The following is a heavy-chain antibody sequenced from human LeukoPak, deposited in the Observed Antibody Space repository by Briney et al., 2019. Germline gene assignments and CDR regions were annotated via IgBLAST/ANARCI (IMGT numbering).Heavy chain of an antibody. CDR1: GGTFSSYA. Sequence: GASVKVSCKASGGTFSSYAISWVRQAPGQGLEWMGGIIPIFGTANYAQKFQGRVTITTDESTSTAYMELSSLRSGDTAVYYCARDFDDGSGHYYFDYWGQGTLVTVSS. V-gene: IGHV1-69*05. CDR2: IIPIFGTA. J-gene: IGHJ4*02. CDR3: ARDFDDGSGHYYFDY. D-gene: IGHD3-10*01.